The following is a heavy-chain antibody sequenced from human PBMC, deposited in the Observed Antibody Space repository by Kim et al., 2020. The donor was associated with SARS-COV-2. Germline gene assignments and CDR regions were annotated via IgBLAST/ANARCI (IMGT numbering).Heavy chain of an antibody. Sequence: SETLSLTCTVSGGSISSGSYYWSWIRQPAGKGLEWIGHIYTSGSTNYNPSLKSRVTISVDTSKNQFSLKLSSVTAADTAVYYCARAGVRGVITNWFDPWGQGTLVTVSS. CDR2: IYTSGST. D-gene: IGHD3-10*01. V-gene: IGHV4-61*09. CDR1: GGSISSGSYY. J-gene: IGHJ5*02. CDR3: ARAGVRGVITNWFDP.